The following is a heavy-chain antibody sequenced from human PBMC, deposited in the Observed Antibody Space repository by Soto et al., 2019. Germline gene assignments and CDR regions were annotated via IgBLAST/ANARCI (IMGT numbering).Heavy chain of an antibody. D-gene: IGHD6-13*01. Sequence: GESLKISCKGSGYSFTSYWIGWVRQMPGKGLEWMGIIYPGDSDTRYSPSFQGQVTISADKSISTAYLQWSSLKASDTAMYYCARRGSSWYGGDRNNWFDPWGQGTLVTVSS. CDR2: IYPGDSDT. J-gene: IGHJ5*02. CDR3: ARRGSSWYGGDRNNWFDP. V-gene: IGHV5-51*01. CDR1: GYSFTSYW.